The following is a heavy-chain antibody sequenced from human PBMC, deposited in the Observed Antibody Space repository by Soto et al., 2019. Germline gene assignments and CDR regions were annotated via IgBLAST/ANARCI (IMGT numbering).Heavy chain of an antibody. CDR1: GFTFDDYA. CDR2: INWNAGSI. J-gene: IGHJ4*02. V-gene: IGHV3-9*01. CDR3: AKALSGYTYGPFDY. D-gene: IGHD5-18*01. Sequence: GGSLRLSCAASGFTFDDYAMHWVRQAPGKGLEWVSVINWNAGSIGYADSVKGRFTISKDIAKNSLYLQMNSLRAEDTALYYCAKALSGYTYGPFDYWGRGTLVTVSS.